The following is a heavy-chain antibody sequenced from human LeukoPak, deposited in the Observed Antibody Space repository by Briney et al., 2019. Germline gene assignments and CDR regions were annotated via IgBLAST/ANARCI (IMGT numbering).Heavy chain of an antibody. CDR1: GLTFSNYA. J-gene: IGHJ5*02. D-gene: IGHD3-16*01. Sequence: PGGSLRLSCAASGLTFSNYAMSWVRQAPGKGLEWVSGISDSGGSTYYADSVKGRFIISRDNSKNTLYLQMNSLRAEDTAVYYCAKDLRPWRDNWFDPWGQGTLVTVSS. V-gene: IGHV3-23*01. CDR3: AKDLRPWRDNWFDP. CDR2: ISDSGGST.